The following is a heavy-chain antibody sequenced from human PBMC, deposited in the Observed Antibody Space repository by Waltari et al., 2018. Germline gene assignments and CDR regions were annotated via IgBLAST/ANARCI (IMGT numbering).Heavy chain of an antibody. CDR1: GGSISSSSYY. D-gene: IGHD6-6*01. CDR3: ARHVPSSSFPYYYYGMDV. V-gene: IGHV4-39*01. J-gene: IGHJ6*02. Sequence: QLQLQESGPGLVKPSETLSLTCTVSGGSISSSSYYWGWIRQPPGKGLEWIGSIYYSGSTYSNPPLKSRVTISVDTSKNQFSLKLSSVTAADTAVYYCARHVPSSSFPYYYYGMDVWGQGTTVTVSS. CDR2: IYYSGST.